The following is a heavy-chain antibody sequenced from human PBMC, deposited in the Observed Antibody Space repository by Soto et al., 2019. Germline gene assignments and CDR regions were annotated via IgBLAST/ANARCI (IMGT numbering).Heavy chain of an antibody. Sequence: GSLRLSCAASGFTFSSYAMSWVRQAPGRGLEWVSAISGSGGSTYYADSVKGRFTISRDNSKNTLYLQMNSLRAEDTAVYYCAKDHGRRAAGIGGPNYWGQGTLVTVSS. CDR2: ISGSGGST. CDR1: GFTFSSYA. J-gene: IGHJ4*02. D-gene: IGHD6-13*01. V-gene: IGHV3-23*01. CDR3: AKDHGRRAAGIGGPNY.